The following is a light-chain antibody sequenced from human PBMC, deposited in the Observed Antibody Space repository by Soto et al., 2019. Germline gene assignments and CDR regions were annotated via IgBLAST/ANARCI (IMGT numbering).Light chain of an antibody. CDR2: DAS. V-gene: IGKV1-5*01. CDR3: QQRSNWPS. CDR1: QSISSW. J-gene: IGKJ5*01. Sequence: DIQMTQSPSTLSASVGDRVTLTCRASQSISSWLAWYQQKPGKAPKLLIYDASNRATGIPARFSGSGSGTDFTLTISSLEPEDFAVYYCQQRSNWPSFGQGTRLEIK.